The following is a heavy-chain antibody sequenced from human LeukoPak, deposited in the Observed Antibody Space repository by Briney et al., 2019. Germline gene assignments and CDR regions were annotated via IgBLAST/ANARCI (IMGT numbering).Heavy chain of an antibody. V-gene: IGHV3-23*01. Sequence: GGSLRLSCVTSGFTFINYAMTWVRQAPGKGLEWVSSISSSGVGTHYADSVKGRFTISRDNSKNTLYLQMNSLRVEDTAEYYCAESRGGYWGQGTLVTVSS. J-gene: IGHJ4*02. CDR1: GFTFINYA. CDR2: ISSSGVGT. CDR3: AESRGGY. D-gene: IGHD3-16*01.